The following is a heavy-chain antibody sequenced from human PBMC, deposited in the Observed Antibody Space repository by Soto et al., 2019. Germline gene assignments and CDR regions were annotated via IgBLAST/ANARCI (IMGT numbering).Heavy chain of an antibody. J-gene: IGHJ6*02. CDR2: ISGNSRTM. Sequence: EVQLVESGGGLVQPGGSLRLSCVASGFTFRNYEMNWVRQAPGKGLEWVSYISGNSRTMTYVDSVKGRFTISRDNAKNSLYLQMNSLRAEDSAVYFCARDPHRGSYNGDYDYGLDVWGQGTTVTVSS. CDR1: GFTFRNYE. V-gene: IGHV3-48*03. D-gene: IGHD4-17*01. CDR3: ARDPHRGSYNGDYDYGLDV.